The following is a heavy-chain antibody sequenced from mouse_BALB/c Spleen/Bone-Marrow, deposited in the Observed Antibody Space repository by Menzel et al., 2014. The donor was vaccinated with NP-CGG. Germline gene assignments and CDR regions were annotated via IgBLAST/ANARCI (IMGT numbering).Heavy chain of an antibody. J-gene: IGHJ4*01. CDR1: GFTFSSFG. Sequence: EVKLVESGGGLVQPGGSRKLSCAASGFTFSSFGMHWVRRAPEKGLEWVAYISSGSSTIYYADTVKGRFTISRDNPKNTLFLQMTSLRSEDTAMYYCTRKGALITHYYAMDYWGRGTSVTVSS. CDR2: ISSGSSTI. CDR3: TRKGALITHYYAMDY. D-gene: IGHD2-4*01. V-gene: IGHV5-17*02.